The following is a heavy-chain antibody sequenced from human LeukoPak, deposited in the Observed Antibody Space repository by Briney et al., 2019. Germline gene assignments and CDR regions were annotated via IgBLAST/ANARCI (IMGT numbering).Heavy chain of an antibody. D-gene: IGHD2-2*01. V-gene: IGHV4-39*01. CDR2: IYYSGST. Sequence: SETLSLTCTVSGGSISSSSYYWGWIRQPPGKGLEWIGSIYYSGSTYYNPSLKSRVTISVDTSKNQFSLKLSSVTAADTAVYYCARVSRWGCGSTSCHYWGQGTLVTVSS. CDR3: ARVSRWGCGSTSCHY. J-gene: IGHJ4*02. CDR1: GGSISSSSYY.